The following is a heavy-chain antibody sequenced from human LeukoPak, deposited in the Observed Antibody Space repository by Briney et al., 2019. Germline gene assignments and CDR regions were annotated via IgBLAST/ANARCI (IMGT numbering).Heavy chain of an antibody. Sequence: SETLSLTCTVSGGSISSYYWSWIRQPPGKGLEWIGYIYYSGSTNYNPSLKSRVTISVDTSKNQFSLKLSSVTAADTAVYYCARDIAAPSVNYYYMDVWGKGTTVTISS. CDR1: GGSISSYY. CDR3: ARDIAAPSVNYYYMDV. J-gene: IGHJ6*03. V-gene: IGHV4-59*01. CDR2: IYYSGST. D-gene: IGHD6-6*01.